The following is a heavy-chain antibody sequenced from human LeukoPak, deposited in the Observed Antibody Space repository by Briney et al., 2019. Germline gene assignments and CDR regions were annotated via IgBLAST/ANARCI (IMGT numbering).Heavy chain of an antibody. CDR3: AGIFGGPYRGAFDI. V-gene: IGHV3-30-3*01. D-gene: IGHD3-16*01. CDR2: ISYDGSNK. Sequence: PGRSLRLSCAASGFTFSSYAMHWVRQAPGKELEWVAVISYDGSNKYYADSVKGRFTISRDNSKNTLYLQMNSLRAEDTAVYYCAGIFGGPYRGAFDIWGQGTMVTVSS. CDR1: GFTFSSYA. J-gene: IGHJ3*02.